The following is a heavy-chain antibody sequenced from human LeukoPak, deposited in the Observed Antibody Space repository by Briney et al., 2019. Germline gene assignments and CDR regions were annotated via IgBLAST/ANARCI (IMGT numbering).Heavy chain of an antibody. CDR2: INAGNGNT. CDR3: ARGIVGARWGMDV. J-gene: IGHJ6*02. D-gene: IGHD1-26*01. V-gene: IGHV1-3*01. Sequence: ASVKVSCKASGYTFTSYAMHWVRQAPGQRLEWKGWINAGNGNTKHSQKFQGRVTMTTDTSTSTAYMELRSLRSDDTAVYYCARGIVGARWGMDVWGQGTTVTVSS. CDR1: GYTFTSYA.